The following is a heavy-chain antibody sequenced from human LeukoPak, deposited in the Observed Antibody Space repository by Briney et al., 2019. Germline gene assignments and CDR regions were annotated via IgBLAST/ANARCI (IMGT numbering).Heavy chain of an antibody. Sequence: PSETLSLTCAASVGSISSYYWTWIRQPPGKGLEWVGYIQNSAIYRAKIKSSPSLQSRVSLSIDTSKNQVSLTVNSVTAADTAVYYCARLSSTLYYSMDVWGPGTAVTVSS. CDR2: IQNSAIYRAKI. V-gene: IGHV4-59*08. CDR3: ARLSSTLYYSMDV. J-gene: IGHJ6*02. CDR1: VGSISSYY. D-gene: IGHD6-6*01.